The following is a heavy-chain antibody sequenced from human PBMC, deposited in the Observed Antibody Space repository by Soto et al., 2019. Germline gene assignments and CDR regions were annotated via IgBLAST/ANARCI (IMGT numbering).Heavy chain of an antibody. CDR1: GGSISSGGYY. J-gene: IGHJ3*02. CDR3: ARFYMVRGVMSAFDI. V-gene: IGHV4-31*01. CDR2: IYYLGST. D-gene: IGHD3-10*01. Sequence: QVQLQESGPGLVKPSQTLSLACTVSGGSISSGGYYWSWIRQHPGKGLEWIGYIYYLGSTYYNPYLQSLVTISVVTSKRHCTLKLSSVTAADTAVYYCARFYMVRGVMSAFDIWGQGTMVTVSS.